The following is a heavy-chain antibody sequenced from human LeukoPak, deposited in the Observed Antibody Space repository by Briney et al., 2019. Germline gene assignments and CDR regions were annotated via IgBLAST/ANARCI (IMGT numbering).Heavy chain of an antibody. D-gene: IGHD2-15*01. CDR1: GGTFSSYA. CDR2: IIPIFGIA. V-gene: IGHV1-69*04. CDR3: ARDNPDYSPWDYYYYGMDV. J-gene: IGHJ6*02. Sequence: SVKVSCKASGGTFSSYAISWVRQAPGQGLEWMGRIIPIFGIANYGQKFQGRVTITADKSTSTAYMELSSLRSEDTAVYYCARDNPDYSPWDYYYYGMDVWGQGTTVTVSS.